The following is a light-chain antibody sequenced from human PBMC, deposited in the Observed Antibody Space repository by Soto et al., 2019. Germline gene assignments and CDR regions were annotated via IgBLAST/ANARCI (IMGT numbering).Light chain of an antibody. CDR3: QQYYSTPPMYT. CDR2: WAS. V-gene: IGKV4-1*01. J-gene: IGKJ2*01. Sequence: DIVMTQSPDSLAVSLGERATINCKSSQSVLYSSNNKNYLAWYQQKPGQPPKLLIYWASTRESGVPDQFSGSGSGTDFTLTISSLQAEDVAVYYCQQYYSTPPMYTFGQGTKLEIK. CDR1: QSVLYSSNNKNY.